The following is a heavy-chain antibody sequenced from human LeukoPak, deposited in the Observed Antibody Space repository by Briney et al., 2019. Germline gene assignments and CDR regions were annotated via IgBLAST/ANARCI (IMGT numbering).Heavy chain of an antibody. D-gene: IGHD6-19*01. CDR3: ARSSGWYTGYYYGMDV. CDR1: GFTFSSYA. Sequence: GGSLRLSCAASGFTFSSYAMHWVRQAPGKGLEWVAVISYDGSNKYYADSVKGRFTISRDNSKNTLYLQMNSLGAEDTAVYYCARSSGWYTGYYYGMDVWGQGTTVTVSS. J-gene: IGHJ6*02. CDR2: ISYDGSNK. V-gene: IGHV3-30-3*01.